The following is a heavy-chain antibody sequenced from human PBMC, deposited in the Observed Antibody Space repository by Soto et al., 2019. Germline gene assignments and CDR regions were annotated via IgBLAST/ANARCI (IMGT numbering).Heavy chain of an antibody. J-gene: IGHJ6*02. CDR1: GFDASVNY. Sequence: EVQLVESGGTLVQPGGSLRLSCAASGFDASVNYMTWVRQAPGKGLEWVSAINSGGSTFYADSVKGRYTIYRDNSKNTLYLQMNSLRVEDTAMYYCVRENYDYGIDVWGQGTAVTVSS. CDR2: INSGGST. CDR3: VRENYDYGIDV. V-gene: IGHV3-66*01.